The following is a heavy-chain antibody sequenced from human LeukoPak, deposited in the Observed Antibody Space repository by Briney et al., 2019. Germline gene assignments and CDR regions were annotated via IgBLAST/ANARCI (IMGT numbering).Heavy chain of an antibody. Sequence: SETLSLTCAVYGGSFSGYYWSWIRQPSGKGLEWIGEINHSGSTNYNPSLKSRVTISVDTSKNQFSLKLSSVTAADTAVYYCARLAYSYGVWGQGTLVTVSS. V-gene: IGHV4-34*01. D-gene: IGHD5-18*01. CDR1: GGSFSGYY. CDR2: INHSGST. CDR3: ARLAYSYGV. J-gene: IGHJ4*02.